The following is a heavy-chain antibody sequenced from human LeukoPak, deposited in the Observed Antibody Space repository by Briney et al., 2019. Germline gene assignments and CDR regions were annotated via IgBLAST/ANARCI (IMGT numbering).Heavy chain of an antibody. CDR2: IYYSGST. J-gene: IGHJ4*02. CDR1: GGSISSYY. CDR3: ASGYGSGSPPDY. D-gene: IGHD3-10*01. Sequence: SETLSLTCTVSGGSISSYYWSWIRQPPGKGLEWIGYIYYSGSTNYNPSLKSRVTISVDTSKNQFSLKLSSVTAADTAVYYCASGYGSGSPPDYWGQGTLVTVSS. V-gene: IGHV4-59*01.